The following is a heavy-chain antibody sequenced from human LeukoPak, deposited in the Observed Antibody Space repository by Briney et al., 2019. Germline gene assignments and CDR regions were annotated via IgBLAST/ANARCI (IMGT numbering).Heavy chain of an antibody. CDR2: INTDGTNT. D-gene: IGHD3-22*01. J-gene: IGHJ3*02. Sequence: GGSLRLSCAASGFTFSNFWMHWVRQAPGKGLVWVSRINTDGTNTNYADSVKGRLTISRGNAKNTLYLQMNSLRAEDTAVYYCARVRRYYDTTGSDDAFDIWGQGTMVTVSS. CDR1: GFTFSNFW. CDR3: ARVRRYYDTTGSDDAFDI. V-gene: IGHV3-74*01.